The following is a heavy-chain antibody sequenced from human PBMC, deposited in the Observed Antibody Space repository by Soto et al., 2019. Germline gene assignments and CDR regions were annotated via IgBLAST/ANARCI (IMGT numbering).Heavy chain of an antibody. CDR2: IIPIFGTA. CDR3: ARFQGYCTNGVCYSSWFDP. Sequence: GASVKVSCKASGGTFSSYAISWVRQAPGQGLEWMGGIIPIFGTANYAQKFQGRVTITADESTSTAYMELSSLRSEDTAVYYWARFQGYCTNGVCYSSWFDPWGQGTLVTVS. D-gene: IGHD2-8*01. V-gene: IGHV1-69*13. CDR1: GGTFSSYA. J-gene: IGHJ5*02.